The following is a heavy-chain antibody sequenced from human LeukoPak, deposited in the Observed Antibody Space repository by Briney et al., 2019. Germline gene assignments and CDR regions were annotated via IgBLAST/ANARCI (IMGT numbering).Heavy chain of an antibody. V-gene: IGHV4-59*01. CDR1: GGSISSYY. D-gene: IGHD2-15*01. CDR2: IYYSGST. CDR3: ARDGGYFNWFDP. Sequence: SETLSLTCTVSGGSISSYYWSWIRQPPGKGLEWIGYIYYSGSTNYNPSLKSRVTISVDTSKNQFSLKLGSVTAADTAVYYCARDGGYFNWFDPWGQGTLVTVSS. J-gene: IGHJ5*02.